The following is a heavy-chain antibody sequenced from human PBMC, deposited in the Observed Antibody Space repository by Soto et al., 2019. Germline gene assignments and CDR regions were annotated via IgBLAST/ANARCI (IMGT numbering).Heavy chain of an antibody. V-gene: IGHV4-31*03. J-gene: IGHJ4*02. CDR2: IYYSGST. Sequence: QVQLQESGPGLVKPSQTLSLTCTVSGGSISSGGYYWSGIRQHPGKGLEWIGYIYYSGSTYYNPSHKSRVTISVDTSKNQSYLKLSSATAEDTAVYYCARAWGGYFDYWGQGNLVTVSS. CDR3: ARAWGGYFDY. CDR1: GGSISSGGYY. D-gene: IGHD3-16*01.